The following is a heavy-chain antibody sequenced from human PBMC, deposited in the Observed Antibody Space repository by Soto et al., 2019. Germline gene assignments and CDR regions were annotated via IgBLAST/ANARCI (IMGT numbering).Heavy chain of an antibody. V-gene: IGHV3-30*18. Sequence: GGSLRLSCAASGFTFSSYGMHWVRQAPGKGLEWVAVISYDGSNKYYADSVKGRFTISRDNSKNTLYLQMNSLRAEDTAVYYCAKGSTTPRAWFDPGGQGTRVPAPQ. CDR1: GFTFSSYG. D-gene: IGHD2-2*01. CDR2: ISYDGSNK. CDR3: AKGSTTPRAWFDP. J-gene: IGHJ5*02.